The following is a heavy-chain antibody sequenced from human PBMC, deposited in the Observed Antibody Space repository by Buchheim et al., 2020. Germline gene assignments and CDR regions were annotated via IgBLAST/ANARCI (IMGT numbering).Heavy chain of an antibody. CDR3: ARDLRFPPSLYSQYFYGMDV. Sequence: QVQLVQSGAEVKKPGASVKISCKASGYTFSSYAMHWVRQAPRQGPEWLGWINIGNGNIKYSQKLQGRVTITRATSARTLYMELSSLISEDTAVYYCARDLRFPPSLYSQYFYGMDVWGQGTT. V-gene: IGHV1-3*04. CDR2: INIGNGNI. D-gene: IGHD5/OR15-5a*01. CDR1: GYTFSSYA. J-gene: IGHJ6*02.